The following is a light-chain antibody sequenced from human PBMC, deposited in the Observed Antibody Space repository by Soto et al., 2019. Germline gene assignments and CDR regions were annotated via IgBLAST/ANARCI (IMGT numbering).Light chain of an antibody. CDR1: SSDVGGYNH. V-gene: IGLV2-14*01. Sequence: QSALTQPASVSGPPGQSITISCTGISSDVGGYNHVSWYQQHPGKAPKLLIFELTNRPAGVSNRFSGSKSGNTASLTISGLQAEDEADYYCSSYTSSDVVFGGGTKLTVL. CDR3: SSYTSSDVV. CDR2: ELT. J-gene: IGLJ2*01.